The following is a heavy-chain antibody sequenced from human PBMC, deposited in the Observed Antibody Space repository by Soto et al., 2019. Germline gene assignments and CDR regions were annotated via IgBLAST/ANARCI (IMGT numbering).Heavy chain of an antibody. CDR2: INGDGGTI. J-gene: IGHJ4*02. Sequence: EVQLVEAGGGLVQPGGSLRLSCAASGFTFSTSWIHWVRQAPGKGLVWVSRINGDGGTINYADSVKGRFTISRDNAKNTVYLQMNSLSADDTAVYYCTSGGNYYFVYGGQGTLGTVSS. CDR1: GFTFSTSW. D-gene: IGHD1-26*01. V-gene: IGHV3-74*01. CDR3: TSGGNYYFVY.